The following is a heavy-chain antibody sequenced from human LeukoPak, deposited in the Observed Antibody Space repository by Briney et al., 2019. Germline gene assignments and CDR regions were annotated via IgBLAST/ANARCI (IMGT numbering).Heavy chain of an antibody. J-gene: IGHJ4*02. V-gene: IGHV4-34*01. D-gene: IGHD3-16*02. CDR3: ARQRYFNYVWGSYRGNYLDY. CDR1: GGSFSGYY. CDR2: INHSGST. Sequence: SETLSLTCAVYGGSFSGYYWSWIRQPPGKGLEWIGEINHSGSTNYNPSLNSRVTISVDTSKNQFSLKLSSVTAADTAVYYCARQRYFNYVWGSYRGNYLDYWGQGTLVTVSS.